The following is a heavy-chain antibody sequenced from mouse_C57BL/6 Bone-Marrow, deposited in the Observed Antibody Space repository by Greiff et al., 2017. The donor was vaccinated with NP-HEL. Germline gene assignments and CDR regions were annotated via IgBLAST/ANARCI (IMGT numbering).Heavy chain of an antibody. Sequence: VQLQQSGAELVKPGASVKISCKASGYAFSSYWMNWVKQRPGKGLEWIGQIYPGDGDTNYNGKFKGKATLTADKSSSTAYMQLSSLTSEDSAVYFCARPRYGNFLAWFAYWGQGTLVTVSA. J-gene: IGHJ3*01. CDR3: ARPRYGNFLAWFAY. CDR1: GYAFSSYW. V-gene: IGHV1-80*01. CDR2: IYPGDGDT. D-gene: IGHD2-1*01.